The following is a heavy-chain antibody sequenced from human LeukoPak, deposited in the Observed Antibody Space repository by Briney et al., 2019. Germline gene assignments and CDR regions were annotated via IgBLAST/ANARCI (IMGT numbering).Heavy chain of an antibody. CDR1: GFTFSSYA. Sequence: GGSLRLSCAASGFTFSSYAMNWVRQAPGKGLEWVSAINGRGDNTYYADSVKSRFTISRDNSKSTLFLQMNSLRAEDTAIYYCAKDRVSPGFNLFDPWGQGTLVTVSS. J-gene: IGHJ5*02. D-gene: IGHD2/OR15-2a*01. CDR3: AKDRVSPGFNLFDP. CDR2: INGRGDNT. V-gene: IGHV3-23*01.